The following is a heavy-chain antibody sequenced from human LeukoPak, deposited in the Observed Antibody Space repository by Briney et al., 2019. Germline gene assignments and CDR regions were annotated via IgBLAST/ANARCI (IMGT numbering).Heavy chain of an antibody. D-gene: IGHD4-23*01. CDR3: AKDLGSVVTPPSLDY. CDR2: ASGSGGST. V-gene: IGHV3-23*01. CDR1: GFTFSSYA. Sequence: GGSLRLSCAASGFTFSSYAMSWVRQAPGKGLEWVSSASGSGGSTYYADSVKGRFTISRDNSKNTLYLQMNSLRTEDTAVYYCAKDLGSVVTPPSLDYWGQGTLVTVSS. J-gene: IGHJ4*02.